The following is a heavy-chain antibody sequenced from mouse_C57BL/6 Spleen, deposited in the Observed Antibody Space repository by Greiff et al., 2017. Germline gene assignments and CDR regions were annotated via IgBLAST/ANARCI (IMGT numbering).Heavy chain of an antibody. Sequence: EVQVVESGGGLVKPGGSLKLSCAASGFTFSSYAMSWVRQTPEKRLEWVATISDGGSYTYYPDNVKGRFTISRDNAKNNLYLQMSHLRSEDTAMYYCAREGDYYGSSYYFDYWGQGTTLTVSS. CDR1: GFTFSSYA. D-gene: IGHD1-1*01. V-gene: IGHV5-4*01. CDR2: ISDGGSYT. CDR3: AREGDYYGSSYYFDY. J-gene: IGHJ2*01.